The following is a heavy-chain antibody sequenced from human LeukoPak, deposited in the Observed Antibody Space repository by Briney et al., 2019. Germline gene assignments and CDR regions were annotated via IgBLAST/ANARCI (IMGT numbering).Heavy chain of an antibody. CDR1: GFIFSNYW. Sequence: PGGSLRLSCAASGFIFSNYWMTWVRQAPGKGLEWVANIKEDGSEKHYLDSVSGRFTISRDNAKNSLYLQMNSLRAEDTAVYYCVKVSIAVAGSDYWGQGTLVTVSS. D-gene: IGHD6-13*01. V-gene: IGHV3-7*01. CDR3: VKVSIAVAGSDY. J-gene: IGHJ4*02. CDR2: IKEDGSEK.